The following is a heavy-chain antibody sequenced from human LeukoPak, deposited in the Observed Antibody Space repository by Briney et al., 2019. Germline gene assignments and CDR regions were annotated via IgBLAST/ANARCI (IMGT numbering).Heavy chain of an antibody. D-gene: IGHD6-13*01. CDR3: VRDNPRQQGFAY. CDR2: ISSSSSYI. J-gene: IGHJ4*02. V-gene: IGHV3-21*04. CDR1: GFTFSSYS. Sequence: KAGGSLRLSCAASGFTFSSYSMNWVRQAPGKGLEWVSSISSSSSYIYYADSVKGRFTISRDSAKNSLYLQMNSLRAEDTAVYYCVRDNPRQQGFAYWGQGTLVTVSS.